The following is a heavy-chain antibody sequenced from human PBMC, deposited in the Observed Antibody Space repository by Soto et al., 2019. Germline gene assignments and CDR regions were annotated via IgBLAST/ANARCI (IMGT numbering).Heavy chain of an antibody. D-gene: IGHD3-3*01. Sequence: GESLKISCKGSGYSFTSYWISWVRQMPGKGLEWMGRIDPSDSYTNYSPSFQGHVTISADKSISTAYLQWSSLKASDTAMYYCASRSFGVVGGADCYYYYGMDVWGQGTTVTVYS. CDR1: GYSFTSYW. J-gene: IGHJ6*02. CDR3: ASRSFGVVGGADCYYYYGMDV. CDR2: IDPSDSYT. V-gene: IGHV5-10-1*01.